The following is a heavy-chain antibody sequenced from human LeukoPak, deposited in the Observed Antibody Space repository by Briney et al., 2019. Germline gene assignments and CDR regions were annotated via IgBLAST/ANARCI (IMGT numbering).Heavy chain of an antibody. V-gene: IGHV3-23*01. Sequence: GGSLRLSCAASGLTFSSYAMSWVRQAPGKGLEWVSAISGSGGSTYYADSVKGRFTISRDNSKDTLYLQMNSLRAEDTAVYYCAKEPNEIVATIWYAFDIWGQGTMVTVSS. CDR1: GLTFSSYA. CDR3: AKEPNEIVATIWYAFDI. CDR2: ISGSGGST. D-gene: IGHD5-12*01. J-gene: IGHJ3*02.